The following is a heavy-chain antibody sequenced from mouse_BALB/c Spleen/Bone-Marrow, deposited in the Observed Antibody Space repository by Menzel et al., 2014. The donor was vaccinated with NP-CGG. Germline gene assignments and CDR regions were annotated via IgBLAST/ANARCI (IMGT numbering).Heavy chain of an antibody. Sequence: VQLKESGTVLARPGASVKMSCKASGYTFTSYWMHWVKQRPGQSLEWIGTIYPGNSDTSYNQKFKGKAKLTAVTSTSTAYMELSSLTNEDSAVYYCARSRNYRCDGDYAMDYWGQGTSVTVSS. CDR2: IYPGNSDT. CDR3: ARSRNYRCDGDYAMDY. CDR1: GYTFTSYW. J-gene: IGHJ4*01. V-gene: IGHV1-5*01. D-gene: IGHD2-14*01.